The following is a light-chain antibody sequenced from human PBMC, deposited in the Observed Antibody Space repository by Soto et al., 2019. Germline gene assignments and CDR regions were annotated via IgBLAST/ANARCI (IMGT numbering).Light chain of an antibody. J-gene: IGLJ2*01. CDR1: SSDVGFYNF. Sequence: QSALTQPASVSGSPGQSITISCTGTSSDVGFYNFVSWYQQHPGKAPKLMIYDVSNRPSGVSNRFSGSKSGNTASLTISGLQAEDEAEYYCSSYTPSSIVVFGGGTKLTVL. CDR3: SSYTPSSIVV. CDR2: DVS. V-gene: IGLV2-14*01.